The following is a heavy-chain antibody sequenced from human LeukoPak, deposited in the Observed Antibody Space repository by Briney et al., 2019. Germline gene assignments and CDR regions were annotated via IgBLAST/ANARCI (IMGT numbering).Heavy chain of an antibody. CDR3: AKLSTMIVVESHFDY. Sequence: GGSLRLSCAASGFTFSSYAMSWVRQAPGEGLEWGSAISGSGGSTYYADSVKGRFTISRDNSKNTLYLQMNSLRAEDTPVYYCAKLSTMIVVESHFDYWGQGTLVTVSS. J-gene: IGHJ4*02. D-gene: IGHD3-22*01. CDR1: GFTFSSYA. V-gene: IGHV3-23*01. CDR2: ISGSGGST.